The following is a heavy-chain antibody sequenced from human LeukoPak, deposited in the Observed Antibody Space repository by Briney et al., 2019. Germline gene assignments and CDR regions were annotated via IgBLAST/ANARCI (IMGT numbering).Heavy chain of an antibody. CDR3: GRAMDV. V-gene: IGHV3-48*04. CDR1: GFIFSTYT. J-gene: IGHJ6*02. Sequence: PGGSLRLSCAASGFIFSTYTMNWVRQAPGKGLEWVSYITSSSSTIYYADSVKGRFTISRDNAKNSLYLQMNSLRAEDTAVYYCGRAMDVWGQGTTVTVSS. CDR2: ITSSSSTI.